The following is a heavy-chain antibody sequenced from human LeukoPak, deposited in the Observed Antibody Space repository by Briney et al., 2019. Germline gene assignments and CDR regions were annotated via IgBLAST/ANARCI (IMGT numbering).Heavy chain of an antibody. CDR3: ARDLVGATGY. V-gene: IGHV3-30-3*01. Sequence: PGGSLRLSCAASGFTFSSYAMHGVRQAPGKGLEWVAVITYDGSNKYYADSVKGRFTISRDNSKNTLYLQMNSLRAEDTAVYYCARDLVGATGYWGQGTLVTVSS. CDR2: ITYDGSNK. J-gene: IGHJ4*02. D-gene: IGHD1-26*01. CDR1: GFTFSSYA.